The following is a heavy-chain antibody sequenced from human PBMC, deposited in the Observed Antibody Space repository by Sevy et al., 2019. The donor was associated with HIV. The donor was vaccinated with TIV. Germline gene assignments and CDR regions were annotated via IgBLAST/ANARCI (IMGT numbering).Heavy chain of an antibody. D-gene: IGHD4-17*01. CDR3: ARDLYGDYPIDF. CDR2: IWYDGSNK. V-gene: IGHV3-33*01. J-gene: IGHJ4*02. CDR1: GFTFSSYG. Sequence: GGSLRLSCAASGFTFSSYGMHWVRQAPGKGLEWVALIWYDGSNKYYADSVKGRFTISRDNSKNTLYLQMNSLRAEDTAVYYCARDLYGDYPIDFWGQGTLVTVSS.